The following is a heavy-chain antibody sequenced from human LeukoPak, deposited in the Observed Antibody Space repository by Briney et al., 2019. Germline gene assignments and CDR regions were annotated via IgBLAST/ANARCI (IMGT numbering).Heavy chain of an antibody. CDR2: IIPIFGTA. D-gene: IGHD6-6*01. CDR1: GGAFSSYA. J-gene: IGHJ5*02. CDR3: ASIIAAGNWFDP. V-gene: IGHV1-69*05. Sequence: SVKVSYKASGGAFSSYAISWVRQAPGQGLEWMGRIIPIFGTANYAQKFQGRVTITTDESTSTAYMELSSLRSEDTAVYYCASIIAAGNWFDPWGQGTLVTVSS.